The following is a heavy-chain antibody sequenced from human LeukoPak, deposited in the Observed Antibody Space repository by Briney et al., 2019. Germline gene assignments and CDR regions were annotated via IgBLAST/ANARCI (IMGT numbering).Heavy chain of an antibody. Sequence: SETLSLTCTVSGGSISSYYWSWIRQPPGKGLEWIGYIYYSGSTNYNPSLKSRVTISVDTSNNQFYLKLSSLTAADTAVYYCARRDDSSGYHKIFDYWGPGTLVTVSS. D-gene: IGHD3-22*01. J-gene: IGHJ4*02. CDR2: IYYSGST. CDR1: GGSISSYY. V-gene: IGHV4-59*08. CDR3: ARRDDSSGYHKIFDY.